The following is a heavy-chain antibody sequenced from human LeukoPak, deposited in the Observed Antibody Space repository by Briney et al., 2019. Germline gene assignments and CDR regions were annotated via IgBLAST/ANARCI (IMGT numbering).Heavy chain of an antibody. CDR3: AKQTTMVRGVIDY. CDR1: GFTFSGYG. J-gene: IGHJ4*02. D-gene: IGHD3-10*01. CDR2: ISYDGNAK. V-gene: IGHV3-30*18. Sequence: GGSLRLSCAASGFTFSGYGMHWVRQAPGKGLEWVGVISYDGNAKYYADSVKGRFTISRDNAKNTLYLQMDSLIVEDTAVYYCAKQTTMVRGVIDYWSQGSLVTVSS.